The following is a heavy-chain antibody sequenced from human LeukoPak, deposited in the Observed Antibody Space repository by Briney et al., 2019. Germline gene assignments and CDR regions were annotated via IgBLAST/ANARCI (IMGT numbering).Heavy chain of an antibody. Sequence: GASLRLSCVASGFTFSNYAMSWLRQAPGKGLEWVSAITGSGTSTYYADSLKGRFTISRDNSKNTVFLQMNSLRHEDTAIYYCVIWGDYDVLTGYYVPDYWGQGTLVTVSS. J-gene: IGHJ4*02. V-gene: IGHV3-23*01. CDR2: ITGSGTST. CDR3: VIWGDYDVLTGYYVPDY. D-gene: IGHD3-9*01. CDR1: GFTFSNYA.